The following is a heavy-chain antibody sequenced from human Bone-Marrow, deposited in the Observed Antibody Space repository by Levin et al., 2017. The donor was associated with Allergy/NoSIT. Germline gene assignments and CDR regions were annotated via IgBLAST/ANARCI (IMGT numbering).Heavy chain of an antibody. D-gene: IGHD3-22*01. V-gene: IGHV3-48*02. CDR3: AREYDSSGPYYGMDV. CDR1: GFTFSSYS. Sequence: GGSLRLSCAASGFTFSSYSMNWVRQAPGKGLEWVSYISSSSSTIYYADSVKGRFTISRDNAKNSLYLQMNSLRDEDTAVYYCAREYDSSGPYYGMDVWGQGTTVTVSS. J-gene: IGHJ6*02. CDR2: ISSSSSTI.